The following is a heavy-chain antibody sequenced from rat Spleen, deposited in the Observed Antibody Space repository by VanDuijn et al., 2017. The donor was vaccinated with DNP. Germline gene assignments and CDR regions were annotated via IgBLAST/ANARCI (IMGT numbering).Heavy chain of an antibody. V-gene: IGHV2S12*01. Sequence: QVQLKESGPGRVQPSQNLSLTCPVSGFSLSNYGVTWVRQPPGKGLEWVAAISSGGDTYFNSALKSRLSISRDTSKSQVFLKVNSLQTEDTAIYFCTRGRYAVDYWGQGIMVRVSS. J-gene: IGHJ2*01. CDR2: ISSGGDT. CDR1: GFSLSNYG. D-gene: IGHD1-5*01. CDR3: TRGRYAVDY.